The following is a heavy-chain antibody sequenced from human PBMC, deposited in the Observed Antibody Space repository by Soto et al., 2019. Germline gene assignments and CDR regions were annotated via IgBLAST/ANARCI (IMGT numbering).Heavy chain of an antibody. J-gene: IGHJ5*02. CDR2: IRSKAYGGTT. D-gene: IGHD3-9*01. V-gene: IGHV3-49*03. CDR3: TRGEYAVNYDILTGYYRTNWFDP. CDR1: GFTFGDYA. Sequence: GGSLRLSCTASGFTFGDYAMSWFRQAPGKGLEWVGFIRSKAYGGTTEYAASVKGRFTISRDDSKSIAYLQMNSLKTEDTAVYYCTRGEYAVNYDILTGYYRTNWFDPWGQGTLVTVSS.